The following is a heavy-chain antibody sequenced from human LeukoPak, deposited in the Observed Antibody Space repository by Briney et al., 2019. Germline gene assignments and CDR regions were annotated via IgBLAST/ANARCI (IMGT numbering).Heavy chain of an antibody. CDR2: IRSKAYGRTT. Sequence: GGSLRLSCTASGFTFGNYAMSWVRQAPGKGLEWVGFIRSKAYGRTTEYAASVKGRFTISRDDSKSIAYLQMNSLKTEDTAVYYCTRRWPVDYWGQGTLVTVSS. CDR3: TRRWPVDY. CDR1: GFTFGNYA. D-gene: IGHD4-23*01. J-gene: IGHJ4*02. V-gene: IGHV3-49*04.